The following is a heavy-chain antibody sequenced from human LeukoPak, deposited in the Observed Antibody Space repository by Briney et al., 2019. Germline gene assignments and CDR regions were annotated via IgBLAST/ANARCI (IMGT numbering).Heavy chain of an antibody. Sequence: PSETLSLTCAVSGYSISSGYYWGWIRQPPGKGLEWIGSIYHSGSTYYNPSLKSRVTISVDTSKNQFSLKLSPVTAADTAVYYCARDDYSNYDYWGQGTLVTVSS. CDR1: GYSISSGYY. V-gene: IGHV4-38-2*02. CDR3: ARDDYSNYDY. J-gene: IGHJ4*02. D-gene: IGHD4-11*01. CDR2: IYHSGST.